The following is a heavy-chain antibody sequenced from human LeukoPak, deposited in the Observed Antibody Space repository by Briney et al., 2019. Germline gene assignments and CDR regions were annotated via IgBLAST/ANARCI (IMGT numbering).Heavy chain of an antibody. Sequence: PSXXXSXTXGXXGXXFXSHXRTWIRQPPGKGLEWIGEINPRGSTNYNPSLESRVTVSSDTSRNQLSLSLTSVTAADSAVYFCARGLRQGSAWSWGPKEKSYQYMDVWGTGTTVIVYS. D-gene: IGHD6-19*01. CDR3: ARGLRQGSAWSWGPKEKSYQYMDV. CDR1: GXXFXSHX. V-gene: IGHV4-34*01. J-gene: IGHJ6*04. CDR2: INPRGST.